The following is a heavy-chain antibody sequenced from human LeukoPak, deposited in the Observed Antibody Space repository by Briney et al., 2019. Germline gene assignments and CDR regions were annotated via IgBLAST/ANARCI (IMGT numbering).Heavy chain of an antibody. CDR1: GFTFSSYS. CDR3: ARVYSSGGGDHDAFDL. Sequence: PGGSLRLSCAASGFTFSSYSMNWVRQAPGKGLEWVSSISSSSSYIYYADSVKGRFTISRDNAKNSLYLQMNSLRAEDTAVYYCARVYSSGGGDHDAFDLWGQGTMVTVSS. CDR2: ISSSSSYI. J-gene: IGHJ3*01. D-gene: IGHD6-19*01. V-gene: IGHV3-21*01.